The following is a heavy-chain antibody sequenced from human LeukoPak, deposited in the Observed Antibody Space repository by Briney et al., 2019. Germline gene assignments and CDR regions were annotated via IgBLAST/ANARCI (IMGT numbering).Heavy chain of an antibody. CDR2: ISYDGSNK. V-gene: IGHV3-30*18. J-gene: IGHJ4*02. CDR1: GFTFSSYG. D-gene: IGHD3-10*01. Sequence: GGSLRLSCAASGFTFSSYGMHWVRQAPGKGLEWVAVISYDGSNKYYADSVKGRFTISRDNSENTLYLQMNSLRAEDTAVYYCAKENTMVRGVIITYFDYWGQGTLVTVSS. CDR3: AKENTMVRGVIITYFDY.